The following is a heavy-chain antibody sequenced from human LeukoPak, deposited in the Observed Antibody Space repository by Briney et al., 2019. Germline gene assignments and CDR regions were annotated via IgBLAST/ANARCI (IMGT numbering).Heavy chain of an antibody. V-gene: IGHV3-21*01. Sequence: GGSLRLSCVASGFNFRTYTVNLVRQAPGKGLEWVSSISSRSTYIYYAGSVKGRFTISRDNAKNSLYLQMKSLRAEDTAVYYRARAPPYCGGDCSDWYFDLWGRGTLVTVSS. CDR3: ARAPPYCGGDCSDWYFDL. J-gene: IGHJ2*01. D-gene: IGHD2-21*02. CDR2: ISSRSTYI. CDR1: GFNFRTYT.